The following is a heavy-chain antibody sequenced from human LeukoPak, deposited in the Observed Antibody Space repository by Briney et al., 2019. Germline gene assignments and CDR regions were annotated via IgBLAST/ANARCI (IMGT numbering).Heavy chain of an antibody. V-gene: IGHV3-48*04. D-gene: IGHD3-3*01. CDR3: ARRRNPTIFGVVISEPVDY. Sequence: PGGSLRLSCTTSGFTSSRYSMNWVRQAPGKGLEWISYISSSSSNIQYADSVKGRFTISRDNARNSLYLQMNNLRAEDTAVYHCARRRNPTIFGVVISEPVDYWGQGTLVTVSS. CDR1: GFTSSRYS. J-gene: IGHJ4*02. CDR2: ISSSSSNI.